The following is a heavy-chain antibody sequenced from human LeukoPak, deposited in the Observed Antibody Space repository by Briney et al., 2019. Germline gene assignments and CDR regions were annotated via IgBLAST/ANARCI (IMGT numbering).Heavy chain of an antibody. Sequence: SETLSLTCSVSGGSISSSTYFWGWIRQPPGKGLEFIASIHSNGNSYFNPSLKSRVTSSLDTSKNQFSLKLTSVTAADTAVYHCARLDGDRPDHWGQGTLVTVSS. D-gene: IGHD4-17*01. CDR2: IHSNGNS. J-gene: IGHJ4*02. V-gene: IGHV4-39*07. CDR3: ARLDGDRPDH. CDR1: GGSISSSTYF.